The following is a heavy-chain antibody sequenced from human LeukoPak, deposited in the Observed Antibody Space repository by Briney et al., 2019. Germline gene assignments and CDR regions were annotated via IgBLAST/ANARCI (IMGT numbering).Heavy chain of an antibody. J-gene: IGHJ4*02. CDR2: ISGSGGST. D-gene: IGHD6-13*01. V-gene: IGHV3-23*01. CDR1: GFTFSSYA. CDR3: AKDHSSSFDY. Sequence: PGGSLRLSCAASGFTFSSYAMSWVRQAPGKGLEWVSAISGSGGSTYYADSVKGRFTISRDNAKNSLYLQMNSLRAEDTALYYCAKDHSSSFDYWGQGTLVTVSS.